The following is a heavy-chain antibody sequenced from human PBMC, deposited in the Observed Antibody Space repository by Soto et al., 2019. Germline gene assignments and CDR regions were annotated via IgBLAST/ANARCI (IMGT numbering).Heavy chain of an antibody. Sequence: QVQLQESGPGLVKPSETLSLTCTVSGGSISSYYWSWIRQPPGKGLEWIGYIYYSGSTNYNPPLKSRVTISVDSSKTQFSLKLSSVTAADTAVYYCARVSSSWYQGAFDYWGQGTLVTVSS. CDR1: GGSISSYY. CDR2: IYYSGST. CDR3: ARVSSSWYQGAFDY. V-gene: IGHV4-59*01. J-gene: IGHJ4*02. D-gene: IGHD6-13*01.